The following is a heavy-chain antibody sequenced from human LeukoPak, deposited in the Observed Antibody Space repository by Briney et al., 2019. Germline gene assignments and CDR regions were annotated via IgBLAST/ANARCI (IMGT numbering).Heavy chain of an antibody. V-gene: IGHV4-39*01. D-gene: IGHD2-15*01. CDR2: IYYSGSI. CDR3: ARQLHIVVVVAAWFDP. Sequence: SETLSLTCTVSGGSISSSSYYWGWIRQPPGKGLEWIGSIYYSGSIYYNLSLKSRVTISVDTSKNQFSLKLSSVTAADTAVYYCARQLHIVVVVAAWFDPWGQGTLVTVSS. J-gene: IGHJ5*02. CDR1: GGSISSSSYY.